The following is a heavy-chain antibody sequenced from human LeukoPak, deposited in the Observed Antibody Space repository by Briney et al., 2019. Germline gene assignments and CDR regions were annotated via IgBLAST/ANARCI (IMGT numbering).Heavy chain of an antibody. CDR1: GFTFSSYA. D-gene: IGHD1-26*01. CDR2: ISYDGSNK. CDR3: ARDGGATTSYYYYYYMDV. V-gene: IGHV3-30*04. Sequence: GGSLRLSCAASGFTFSSYAMHWVRQAPGKGLEWVAVISYDGSNKYYADSVKGRFTISRDNSKNSLYLQMNSLRAEDTAVYYCARDGGATTSYYYYYYMDVWGKGTTVTVSS. J-gene: IGHJ6*03.